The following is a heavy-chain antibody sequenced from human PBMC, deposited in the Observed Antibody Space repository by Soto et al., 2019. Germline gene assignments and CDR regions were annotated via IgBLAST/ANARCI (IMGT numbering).Heavy chain of an antibody. CDR2: ISSSSNTI. J-gene: IGHJ4*02. CDR1: GFTLSSYS. D-gene: IGHD2-2*01. V-gene: IGHV3-48*02. Sequence: GGSLRLSCAASGFTLSSYSMNWVRQAPGKGLEWASYISSSSNTIYYADSVKGRFTIFRDNAKNLLYLQMNSLRDEDTALYYCARSSSSWTPFDYWGQGTLVTVSS. CDR3: ARSSSSWTPFDY.